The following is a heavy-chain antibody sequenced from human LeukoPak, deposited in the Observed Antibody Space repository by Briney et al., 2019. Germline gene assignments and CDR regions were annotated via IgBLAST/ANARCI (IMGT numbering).Heavy chain of an antibody. Sequence: GSVKVSCKASGYTFTSYFMHWVRQAPGQGLEWMGLINPSGGSTNYAQKFQGRVTMTRDTSTSTVYMELSSRRSEDTAVYYCARAHYYDSSDYGGIEHWGQGTLVTVSS. J-gene: IGHJ1*01. CDR1: GYTFTSYF. CDR2: INPSGGST. V-gene: IGHV1-46*01. D-gene: IGHD3-22*01. CDR3: ARAHYYDSSDYGGIEH.